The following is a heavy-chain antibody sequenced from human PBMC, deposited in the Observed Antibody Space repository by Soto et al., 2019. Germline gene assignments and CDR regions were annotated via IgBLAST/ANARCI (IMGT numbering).Heavy chain of an antibody. CDR2: IKSEVDGGTI. J-gene: IGHJ4*02. V-gene: IGHV3-15*01. D-gene: IGHD3-22*01. CDR1: GFTFSNAW. CDR3: STDSSSGYYWDYFDY. Sequence: EVELVESGGGLVKPGGSLRLSCVASGFTFSNAWMNWVRQAPGKGLEWVGRIKSEVDGGTIDYAAPVKGRFSISRDDSKNTLYLQMSSLKTEDTAVYYCSTDSSSGYYWDYFDYWGQGTLVTVSS.